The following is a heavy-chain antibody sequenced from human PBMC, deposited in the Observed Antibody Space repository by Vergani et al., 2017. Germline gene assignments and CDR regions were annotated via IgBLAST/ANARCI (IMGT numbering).Heavy chain of an antibody. J-gene: IGHJ6*03. CDR2: IYSGGST. Sequence: EVQLEEPGGGLIQPGGSLRLSCAASGFTVSSNYMSWVRQAPGKGLEWVSVIYSGGSTYYADSVKGRFTISRDNSKNTLYLQMNSLRAEDPAVYYCARATGPSNYGQLVLYYYYMDVWGKXP. V-gene: IGHV3-53*01. CDR3: ARATGPSNYGQLVLYYYYMDV. CDR1: GFTVSSNY. D-gene: IGHD6-6*01.